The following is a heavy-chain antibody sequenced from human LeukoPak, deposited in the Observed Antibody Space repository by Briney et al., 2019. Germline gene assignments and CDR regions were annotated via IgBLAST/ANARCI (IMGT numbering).Heavy chain of an antibody. V-gene: IGHV4-34*01. D-gene: IGHD3-9*01. CDR2: INHSGST. CDR1: GGSFSGYY. J-gene: IGHJ4*02. Sequence: SETLSLTCAVYGGSFSGYYWSWIRQPPGKGLEWIGEINHSGSTNYNPSLKSRVTISVDTSKNQFSLKLSSVTAADTAVYYCARTPGWDPDYFDYWGQGTLVTVSS. CDR3: ARTPGWDPDYFDY.